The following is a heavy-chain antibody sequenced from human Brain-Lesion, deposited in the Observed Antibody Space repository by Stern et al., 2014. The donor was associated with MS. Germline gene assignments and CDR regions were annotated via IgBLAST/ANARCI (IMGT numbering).Heavy chain of an antibody. CDR2: FDPEDGET. CDR1: GYTFTELS. Sequence: QVQLVESGAEVKKPGASVKVSCKASGYTFTELSMHWVRQAPRKGLEWMGGFDPEDGETIYAQKFQGRSTMTEDTSTDTAYMELSSLRSEDTALYYCATLSPGAGGNYYRHFDYWGQGTLVTVSS. V-gene: IGHV1-24*01. CDR3: ATLSPGAGGNYYRHFDY. J-gene: IGHJ4*02. D-gene: IGHD1-26*01.